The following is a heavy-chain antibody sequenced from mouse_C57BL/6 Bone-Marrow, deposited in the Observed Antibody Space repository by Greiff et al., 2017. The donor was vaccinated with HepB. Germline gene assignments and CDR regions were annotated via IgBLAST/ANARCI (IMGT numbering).Heavy chain of an antibody. Sequence: EVQVVESGGGLVQPGGSLKLSCAASGFTFSDYYMYWVRQTPEKRLEWVAYISNGGGSTYYPDTVKGRFTISRDNAKNTLYLQMSRLKSEDTAMYYCARQETPYAMDYWGQGTSVTVSS. CDR3: ARQETPYAMDY. D-gene: IGHD3-2*01. J-gene: IGHJ4*01. CDR2: ISNGGGST. V-gene: IGHV5-12*01. CDR1: GFTFSDYY.